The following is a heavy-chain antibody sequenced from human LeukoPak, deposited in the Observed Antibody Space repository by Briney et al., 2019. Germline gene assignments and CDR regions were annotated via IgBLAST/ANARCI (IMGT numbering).Heavy chain of an antibody. CDR3: VRDNPRQQGFAY. CDR2: ISSSSSYI. V-gene: IGHV3-21*04. J-gene: IGHJ4*02. Sequence: TGGSLRLSCAASGFTFSSYSMNWVRQAPGKGLEWVSSISSSSSYIYCADSVEGRFTISRDNAKNSLYLQMNSLRAEDTAVYYCVRDNPRQQGFAYWGQGTLVTVSS. CDR1: GFTFSSYS. D-gene: IGHD6-13*01.